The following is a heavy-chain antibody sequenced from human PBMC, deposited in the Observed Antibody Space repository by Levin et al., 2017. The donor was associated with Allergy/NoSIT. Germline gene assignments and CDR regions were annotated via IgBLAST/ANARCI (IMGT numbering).Heavy chain of an antibody. V-gene: IGHV3-7*01. CDR3: ARYGTGSHERLLDC. Sequence: HPGESLKISCAASGFNIGDYWMGWVRQAPGKGLEWVANIKTDGSKKYYVDSVRGRFTISRDNAENSHYLQMSSLRAEDTAVYYCARYGTGSHERLLDCWGQGTLVIVSS. J-gene: IGHJ4*02. D-gene: IGHD3-10*01. CDR1: GFNIGDYW. CDR2: IKTDGSKK.